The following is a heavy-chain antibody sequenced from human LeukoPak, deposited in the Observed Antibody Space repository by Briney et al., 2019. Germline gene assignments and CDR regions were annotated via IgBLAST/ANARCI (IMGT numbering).Heavy chain of an antibody. CDR2: IIPIFGTA. Sequence: SVKVSCKASGGTFSSYAISWVRQAPGQGLEWMGRIIPIFGTAKYAQKIQGRVTITPDESTSTAYMELSSLRSEDTAVYYCARGGLQGVLYGSSSFWFDPWGQGTLVTVSS. D-gene: IGHD6-6*01. CDR1: GGTFSSYA. J-gene: IGHJ5*02. CDR3: ARGGLQGVLYGSSSFWFDP. V-gene: IGHV1-69*13.